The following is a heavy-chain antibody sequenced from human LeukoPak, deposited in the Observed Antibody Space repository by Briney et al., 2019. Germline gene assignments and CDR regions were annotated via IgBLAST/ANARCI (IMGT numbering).Heavy chain of an antibody. CDR2: INHSGST. Sequence: SETLSLTCAVYGGSFSGYYWSWIRQSPGKGREWIGEINHSGSTNYNPSLKSRVTISVDTSKNQFSLKLSSVTAADTAVYYCARERITMIVVVTPDAFDIWGQGTMVTVSS. CDR3: ARERITMIVVVTPDAFDI. D-gene: IGHD3-22*01. CDR1: GGSFSGYY. J-gene: IGHJ3*02. V-gene: IGHV4-34*01.